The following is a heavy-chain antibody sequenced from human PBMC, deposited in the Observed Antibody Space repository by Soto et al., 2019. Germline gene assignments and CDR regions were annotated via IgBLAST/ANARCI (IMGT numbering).Heavy chain of an antibody. Sequence: GGSLRLSCAASGFTFDDYAMHWVRQAPGKGLEWVSGISWNSGSIGYADSVKGRFTISRDNANNSLHLQMTSLRVEDTGLYHCARHVESAYREYDSDWSAPWGQGTPVTVSS. CDR3: ARHVESAYREYDSDWSAP. CDR2: ISWNSGSI. V-gene: IGHV3-9*01. J-gene: IGHJ5*02. D-gene: IGHD3-16*01. CDR1: GFTFDDYA.